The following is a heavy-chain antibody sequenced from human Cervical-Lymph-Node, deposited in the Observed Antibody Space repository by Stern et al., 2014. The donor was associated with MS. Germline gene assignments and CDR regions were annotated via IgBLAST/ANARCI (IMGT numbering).Heavy chain of an antibody. CDR1: GGTFSSYA. CDR2: ISPMSGTS. J-gene: IGHJ4*02. CDR3: ACNRLGYFSGGTCYSDK. D-gene: IGHD2-15*01. Sequence: QMQLVQSEAEVKKPGSSVTVSCKASGGTFSSYAVNWVRQAPGQGLEWMGGISPMSGTSKYATKFQGRLTVTAAESTSTVDMELSSLRSEDTAVYYCACNRLGYFSGGTCYSDKWGQGTLVTVSS. V-gene: IGHV1-69*01.